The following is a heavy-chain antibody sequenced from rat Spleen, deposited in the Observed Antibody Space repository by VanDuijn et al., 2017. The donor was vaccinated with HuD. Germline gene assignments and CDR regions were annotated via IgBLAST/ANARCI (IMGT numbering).Heavy chain of an antibody. V-gene: IGHV2-13*01. Sequence: QVQLKESGPGLVQPSQTLSLTCTVSGFSLSNYGVIWVRQPPGKGLEWMGVIWGKGNTNYNSALKSRLSISRDTSKSQIYLKMNSLQTEDTATYCCARADVAGLSTDGIWGQGIMVTVSS. CDR3: ARADVAGLSTDGI. D-gene: IGHD1-2*01. J-gene: IGHJ2*01. CDR1: GFSLSNYG. CDR2: IWGKGNT.